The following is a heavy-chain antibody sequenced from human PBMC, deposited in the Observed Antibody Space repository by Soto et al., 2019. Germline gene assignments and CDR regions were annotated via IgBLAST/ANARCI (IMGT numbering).Heavy chain of an antibody. D-gene: IGHD3-3*01. J-gene: IGHJ4*02. CDR3: ARALTTLGVIGGGFVDY. CDR1: GSTFSTYS. CDR2: ISGSTTTM. V-gene: IGHV3-48*01. Sequence: EVQLVESGGGLVQPGGSLRLSCAASGSTFSTYSMNWVRQAPGKGLEWVSYISGSTTTMFYADSVQGRFTISRDNAENSLYLQMNSLRAEDTAVYYCARALTTLGVIGGGFVDYWGQGTPVTVSS.